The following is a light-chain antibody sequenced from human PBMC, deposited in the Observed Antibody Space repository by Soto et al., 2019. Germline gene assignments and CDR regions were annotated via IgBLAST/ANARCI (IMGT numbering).Light chain of an antibody. CDR3: QQYGSSSLT. V-gene: IGKV3-20*01. Sequence: EIVLTQSPGTLSLSPGERATLSCRASQSVSSAYEAWYQQKPGQAPRLRIYGASSRATGIPDRFSGSGSGTDFTLTISRLEPEDFALYYCQQYGSSSLTFGQGTKV. CDR1: QSVSSAY. CDR2: GAS. J-gene: IGKJ1*01.